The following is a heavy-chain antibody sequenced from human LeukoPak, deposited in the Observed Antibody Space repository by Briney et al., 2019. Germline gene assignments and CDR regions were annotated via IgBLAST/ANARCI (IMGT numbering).Heavy chain of an antibody. V-gene: IGHV1-2*02. CDR3: ARGGINNYFDT. CDR2: TNPHSGVT. D-gene: IGHD3-16*01. Sequence: ASVKVSCKASGYGFSYYYIHWVRQAPGQGLEWVGWTNPHSGVTKYAQKLQGRVTVTGDTSINTAYMELRSLRSDDTAVYYCARGGINNYFDTWGQGTLVTVSS. CDR1: GYGFSYYY. J-gene: IGHJ5*02.